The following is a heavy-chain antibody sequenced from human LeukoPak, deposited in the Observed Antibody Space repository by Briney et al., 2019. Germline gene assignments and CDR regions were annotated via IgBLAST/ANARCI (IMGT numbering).Heavy chain of an antibody. Sequence: GRSLRLSCAASGFTFSSYGMHWVRQAPGKGPEWVAAISSDGSKKDCADSVKGRFSISRDKSKNTLYLQMNSLRPEDTAVYYCATEYDNLDDYFDYWGQGTLVIVSS. V-gene: IGHV3-30*03. CDR1: GFTFSSYG. CDR2: ISSDGSKK. D-gene: IGHD1-1*01. CDR3: ATEYDNLDDYFDY. J-gene: IGHJ4*02.